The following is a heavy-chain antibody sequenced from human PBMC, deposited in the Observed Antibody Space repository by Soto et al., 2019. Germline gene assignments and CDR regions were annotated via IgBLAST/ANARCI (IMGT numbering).Heavy chain of an antibody. V-gene: IGHV3-23*01. J-gene: IGHJ4*02. CDR2: ISGSGGST. Sequence: EVQLLESGGGLVQPGGSLRLSCAVSGFTFSSYAMNWVRQAPGKGLEWVSAISGSGGSTYYADSVKGRFTISRDNSKNVLNLKMKSLGAEYTAVYDSATIIIGAGTDDWGQGTLVTVSS. CDR3: ATIIIGAGTDD. D-gene: IGHD1-1*01. CDR1: GFTFSSYA.